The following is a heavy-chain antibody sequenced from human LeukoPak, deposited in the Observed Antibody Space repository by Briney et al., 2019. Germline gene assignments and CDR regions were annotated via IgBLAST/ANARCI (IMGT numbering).Heavy chain of an antibody. D-gene: IGHD6-19*01. J-gene: IGHJ5*02. V-gene: IGHV1-3*03. CDR3: ARDSSGWYHWFDP. CDR1: GSTFTSYT. Sequence: ASVKLSCNASGSTFTSYTLHRVRQAPGQRLEWMGWINGGNSNTKYSQEFQGRVTITRDTSATTAYMELSRLRSEYTAVYDCARDSSGWYHWFDPWGQESLVIVAS. CDR2: INGGNSNT.